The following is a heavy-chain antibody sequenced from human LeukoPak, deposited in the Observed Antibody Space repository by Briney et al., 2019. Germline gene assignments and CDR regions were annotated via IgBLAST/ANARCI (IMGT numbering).Heavy chain of an antibody. V-gene: IGHV3-48*01. D-gene: IGHD1-26*01. CDR2: ISSSSNII. CDR3: ARDRALMGATPFDY. CDR1: GFTFSGYA. Sequence: GGSLRLSCAASGFTFSGYAMNWVRQAPGKGLEWVSHIYISSSSNIISYADSVKGRFTISRDNSKNTLSLQMNSLRAEDTAVYYCARDRALMGATPFDYWGQGTLVTVSS. J-gene: IGHJ4*02.